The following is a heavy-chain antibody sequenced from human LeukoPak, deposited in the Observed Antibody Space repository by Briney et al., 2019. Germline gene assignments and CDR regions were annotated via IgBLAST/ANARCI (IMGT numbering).Heavy chain of an antibody. CDR2: IRSKAYGGRT. J-gene: IGHJ4*02. Sequence: PGGSLRLSCTTSGFTFGDYAMSWVRQAPGKGLEWVGFIRSKAYGGRTDYAASVKGRFIISRDDSKSIAYLQMNSLKTEDTALYYCTRSRIVVVAMGPHYWESFDYWGQGTLVTVSS. D-gene: IGHD2-2*01. V-gene: IGHV3-49*04. CDR3: TRSRIVVVAMGPHYWESFDY. CDR1: GFTFGDYA.